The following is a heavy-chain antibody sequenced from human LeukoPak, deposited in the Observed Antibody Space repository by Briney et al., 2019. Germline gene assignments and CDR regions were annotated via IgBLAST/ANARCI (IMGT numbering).Heavy chain of an antibody. CDR3: AREVRRIQPWLRGWYFDL. CDR1: GGSISSYY. J-gene: IGHJ2*01. Sequence: NASETLSLTCTVSGGSISSYYWSWIRQPPGKGLEWIGEINHSGSTNYNPSLKSRVTISVDTSKNQFSLKLSSVTAADTAVYYCAREVRRIQPWLRGWYFDLWGRGTLVTVSS. D-gene: IGHD5-18*01. CDR2: INHSGST. V-gene: IGHV4-34*01.